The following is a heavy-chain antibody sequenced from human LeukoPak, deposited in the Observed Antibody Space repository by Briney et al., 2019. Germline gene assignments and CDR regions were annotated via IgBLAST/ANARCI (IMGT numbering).Heavy chain of an antibody. V-gene: IGHV3-74*01. Sequence: GGSLRLSCAASGFTFSSYWMHWVRQAPGKGLVWVSRINSDGSSTSYADSVKGRFTISRDNAKNTLYLQMNSLRAEDTAVYYCARGARYDYVWGSYRRSGIQTFDYWGQGTLVTVSS. CDR3: ARGARYDYVWGSYRRSGIQTFDY. D-gene: IGHD3-16*02. CDR1: GFTFSSYW. CDR2: INSDGSST. J-gene: IGHJ4*02.